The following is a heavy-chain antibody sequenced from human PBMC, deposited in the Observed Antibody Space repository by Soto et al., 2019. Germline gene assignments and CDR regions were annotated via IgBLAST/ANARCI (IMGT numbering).Heavy chain of an antibody. J-gene: IGHJ4*02. V-gene: IGHV4-30-4*08. D-gene: IGHD6-19*01. CDR2: IYYNGTT. Sequence: SETLSLTCTVSGGSISSPNFYWSWIRQHPGKGLEWIGHIYYNGTTYYNPSLKSRVTISVDTSKNQFSLKLSSVTAADTAVYYCARAGDSSGPVALGYWGQGTLVTVSS. CDR1: GGSISSPNFY. CDR3: ARAGDSSGPVALGY.